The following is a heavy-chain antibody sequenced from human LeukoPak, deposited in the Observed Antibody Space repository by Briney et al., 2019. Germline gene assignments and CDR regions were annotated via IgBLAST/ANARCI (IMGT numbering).Heavy chain of an antibody. CDR3: ARDPEWLLYRYLDY. V-gene: IGHV3-74*01. CDR2: INSDGSST. CDR1: GFTFSSYW. D-gene: IGHD3-3*01. J-gene: IGHJ4*02. Sequence: PGGSLRLSCAASGFTFSSYWMHWVRQTPGKGLVWVSRINSDGSSTSYADSVKGRFTISRDNAKNTLYLQMNSLRAEDTAVYYCARDPEWLLYRYLDYWGQGTLVTVSS.